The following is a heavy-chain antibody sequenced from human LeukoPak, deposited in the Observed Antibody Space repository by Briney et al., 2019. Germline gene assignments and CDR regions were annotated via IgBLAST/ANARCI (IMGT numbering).Heavy chain of an antibody. CDR1: VYTFTSYD. D-gene: IGHD3-22*01. CDR2: MNPNSGNT. V-gene: IGHV1-8*01. CDR3: ARAAKGDYYYDSSGYWR. J-gene: IGHJ4*02. Sequence: ASVKVSCKASVYTFTSYDINWVRQATGQGLEWMGWMNPNSGNTGYAQKFQGRVTMTRNTSISTAYMELSSLRSEDTAVYYCARAAKGDYYYDSSGYWRWGQGTLVTVSS.